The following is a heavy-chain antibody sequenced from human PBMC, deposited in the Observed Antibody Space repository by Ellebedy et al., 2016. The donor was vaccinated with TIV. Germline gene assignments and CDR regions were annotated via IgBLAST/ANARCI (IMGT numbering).Heavy chain of an antibody. CDR3: VRGVREIYYYGMDV. D-gene: IGHD3-10*01. Sequence: MPSETLSLTCTVSGGSISSYYWSWIRQPAGKGLEWIGRIYTSGSTNYNPSLKSRVTMSVDTSKNQFSLKLSSVTAADTAVYYCVRGVREIYYYGMDVWGQGTTVTVSS. J-gene: IGHJ6*02. V-gene: IGHV4-4*07. CDR1: GGSISSYY. CDR2: IYTSGST.